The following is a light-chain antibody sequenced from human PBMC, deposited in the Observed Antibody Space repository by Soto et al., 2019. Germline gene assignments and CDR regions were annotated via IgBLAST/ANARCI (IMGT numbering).Light chain of an antibody. CDR3: RSYSSRRPLHGV. Sequence: QSALTQPASVSGSPGQSITISCTGTSSDVGGYNYVSWYQQHPGKAPKLMIYDVSNRPSGVSNRFSGSKSGNTASLTISGPQGGDGGGYFRRSYSSRRPLHGVFGGGTKLTVL. J-gene: IGLJ2*01. V-gene: IGLV2-14*01. CDR2: DVS. CDR1: SSDVGGYNY.